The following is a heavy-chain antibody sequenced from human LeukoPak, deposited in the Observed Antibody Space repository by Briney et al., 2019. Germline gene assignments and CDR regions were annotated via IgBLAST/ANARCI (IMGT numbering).Heavy chain of an antibody. J-gene: IGHJ4*02. V-gene: IGHV3-64*01. Sequence: GGSLRLSCAASGFTFSSYAMHWVRQAPGKGLEYVSAISSNGGSTYYANSVKGRFTISRDNSKNTLYLQMGSPRAEDMAVYYCARDNGGSYYPSFDYWGQGTLVTVSS. CDR3: ARDNGGSYYPSFDY. D-gene: IGHD1-26*01. CDR2: ISSNGGST. CDR1: GFTFSSYA.